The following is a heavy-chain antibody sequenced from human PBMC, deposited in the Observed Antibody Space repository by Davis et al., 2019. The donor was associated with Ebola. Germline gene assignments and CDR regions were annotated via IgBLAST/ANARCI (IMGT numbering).Heavy chain of an antibody. CDR2: ISSSGGST. Sequence: GGSLRLSCAASEFTFSSYTMGWVRQAPGKGLEWVSGISSSGGSTYYADSVKGRFAISRDNSKNTLYLQMNSLRAEDTAVYYCASYDFWSGYQFDYWGQGTLVTVSS. J-gene: IGHJ4*02. V-gene: IGHV3-23*01. D-gene: IGHD3-3*01. CDR1: EFTFSSYT. CDR3: ASYDFWSGYQFDY.